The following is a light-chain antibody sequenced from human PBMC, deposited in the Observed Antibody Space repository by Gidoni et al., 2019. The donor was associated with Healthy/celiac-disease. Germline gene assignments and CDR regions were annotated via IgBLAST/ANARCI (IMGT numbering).Light chain of an antibody. CDR2: DAS. V-gene: IGKV1-33*01. J-gene: IGKJ5*01. CDR3: QQYDNLPIT. Sequence: DIHMTQSPSSLSASVGDRVTITCQASKAISNYLNWYQQKPGKAPKLLIYDASNLETGVPSRFSGSGSGTDFTFTISSLQPEDIATYYCQQYDNLPITFGQGTRLEIK. CDR1: KAISNY.